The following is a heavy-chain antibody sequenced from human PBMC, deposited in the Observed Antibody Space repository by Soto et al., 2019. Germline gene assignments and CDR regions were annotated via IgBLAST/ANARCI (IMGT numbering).Heavy chain of an antibody. D-gene: IGHD6-19*01. V-gene: IGHV3-21*01. J-gene: IGHJ4*02. Sequence: GGSLRLSCAASGFTFSSYSMNWVRQAPGRGLEWVSSISSSSSYIYYADSEKGRFTITRDNAKNPLYLQMNSLRAEDTAVYYCARDTGYSSGWSDYWGQGTLVTVSS. CDR2: ISSSSSYI. CDR3: ARDTGYSSGWSDY. CDR1: GFTFSSYS.